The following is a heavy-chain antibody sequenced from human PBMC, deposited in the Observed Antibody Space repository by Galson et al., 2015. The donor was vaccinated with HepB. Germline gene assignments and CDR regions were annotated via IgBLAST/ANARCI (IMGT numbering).Heavy chain of an antibody. CDR2: ISGYSGDA. CDR1: GYSFTNYG. J-gene: IGHJ4*02. D-gene: IGHD2-15*01. V-gene: IGHV1-18*01. CDR3: ARARYSSSPPDY. Sequence: SVKVSCKASGYSFTNYGVSWVRRAPGQGLEWMGWISGYSGDANYAQNLQGRVTITTETSTNTACLELKSLKSDDTALYYCARARYSSSPPDYWGQGTLVTVSS.